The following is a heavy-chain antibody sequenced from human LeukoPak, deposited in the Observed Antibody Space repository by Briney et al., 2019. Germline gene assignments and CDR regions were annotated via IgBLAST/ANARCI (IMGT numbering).Heavy chain of an antibody. Sequence: SETLSLTCTVSGGSISSSSYYWGWIRQPPGKGLEWIGSIYYSGSTYYNPSLKSRVTISVDTSKNQFSLKLSSVTAADTAVYYCARQVLPGIAVAGPGSYMDVWGKGTTVTVSS. CDR3: ARQVLPGIAVAGPGSYMDV. V-gene: IGHV4-39*01. CDR2: IYYSGST. J-gene: IGHJ6*03. CDR1: GGSISSSSYY. D-gene: IGHD6-19*01.